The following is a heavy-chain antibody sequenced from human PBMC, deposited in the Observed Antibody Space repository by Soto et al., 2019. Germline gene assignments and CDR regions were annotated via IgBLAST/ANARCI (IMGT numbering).Heavy chain of an antibody. J-gene: IGHJ4*02. CDR1: GGSISSYY. Sequence: QVQLQESGPGLVKPSETLSLTCTVSGGSISSYYWSWIRQPPGKGLEWIGYIYYSGSTNYNPSLKSRVTISVDTSKNQFSLKLSAVTAADTAVYYCARGDDIFTGPPTLNFDFWGQGTLVTVSS. V-gene: IGHV4-59*01. CDR2: IYYSGST. D-gene: IGHD3-9*01. CDR3: ARGDDIFTGPPTLNFDF.